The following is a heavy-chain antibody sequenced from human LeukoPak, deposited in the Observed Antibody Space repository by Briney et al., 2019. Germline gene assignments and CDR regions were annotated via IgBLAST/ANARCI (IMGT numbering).Heavy chain of an antibody. CDR1: GYTFTSYA. V-gene: IGHV1-3*01. CDR3: ARDPAGASAYYYYYGMDV. Sequence: ASVKVSCKASGYTFTSYAMHWVRRAPGQRLEWMGWINAGNGNTKYSQKFQGRVTITRDTSASTAYMELSSLRSEDTAVYYCARDPAGASAYYYYYGMDVWGQGATVTVSS. CDR2: INAGNGNT. J-gene: IGHJ6*02. D-gene: IGHD1-26*01.